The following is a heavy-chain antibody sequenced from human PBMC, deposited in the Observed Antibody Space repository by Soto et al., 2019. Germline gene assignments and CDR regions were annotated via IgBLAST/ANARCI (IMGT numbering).Heavy chain of an antibody. CDR3: ARDPGDLGY. D-gene: IGHD3-16*01. J-gene: IGHJ4*02. V-gene: IGHV3-21*01. Sequence: EVQLVESGGGLVKPGGSLRLSCAAAGFTFSSCTMNWVRQAPGKGLEWVSSISSSSSYIYYADSVKGRFTISRDDAKNSLYLQMNSLRAEDTAVYYCARDPGDLGYWGQGTLVTVSS. CDR2: ISSSSSYI. CDR1: GFTFSSCT.